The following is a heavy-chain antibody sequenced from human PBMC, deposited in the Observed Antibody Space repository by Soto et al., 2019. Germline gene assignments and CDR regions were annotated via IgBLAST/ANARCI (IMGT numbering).Heavy chain of an antibody. CDR3: ARRASYYGSGSTWFDY. V-gene: IGHV4-31*03. CDR1: GGSISSGGYY. J-gene: IGHJ4*02. Sequence: SETLSLTCTVSGGSISSGGYYWSWILHHPGKGLEWIGYIYYSGSTYYNPSLKSRVTISVDTSKNQFSLKLSSVTAADTAVYYCARRASYYGSGSTWFDYWGQGTLVTVSS. CDR2: IYYSGST. D-gene: IGHD3-10*01.